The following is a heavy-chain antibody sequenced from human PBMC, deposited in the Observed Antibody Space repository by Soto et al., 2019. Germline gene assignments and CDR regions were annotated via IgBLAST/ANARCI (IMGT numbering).Heavy chain of an antibody. J-gene: IGHJ4*02. V-gene: IGHV5-51*01. CDR2: IYPGDSDS. CDR1: GYSCTSYW. CDR3: ARKDLDAILFDY. D-gene: IGHD2-15*01. Sequence: XESLKVSCQCSGYSCTSYWSGWVLQMPGKGLEWMGIIYPGDSDSRYSPSFQGQVTISADKSISTAYLQWSSLKASDTAMYYCARKDLDAILFDYWGQGTLVTXS.